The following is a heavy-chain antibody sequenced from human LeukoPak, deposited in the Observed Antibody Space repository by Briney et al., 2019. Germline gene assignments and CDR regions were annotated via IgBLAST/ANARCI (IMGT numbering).Heavy chain of an antibody. CDR3: ATWKRGIGTRGTFDY. J-gene: IGHJ4*02. CDR1: GGSISSYY. Sequence: SETLSLTCTVSGGSISSYYWSWIRQPPGKGLEWIGYIYYSGSTNYNPSLKSRVTISVETSKNQFSLKLSSVTAADTAVYYCATWKRGIGTRGTFDYWGQGTLVTVSS. D-gene: IGHD1-26*01. CDR2: IYYSGST. V-gene: IGHV4-59*01.